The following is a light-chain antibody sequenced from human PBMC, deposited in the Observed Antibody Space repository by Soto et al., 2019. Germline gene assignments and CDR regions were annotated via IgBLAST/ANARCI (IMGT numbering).Light chain of an antibody. Sequence: DIQMPQSPSSLSASLGDRVTITCRASPSINNYLNWYQQEEGKAPKLLLYAATSLQSGVPSRFSGSGSGTEFTLTISSLQPGDVATYYWQQSYNSPYTAGLGTKVESK. CDR3: QQSYNSPYT. J-gene: IGKJ2*01. CDR2: AAT. CDR1: PSINNY. V-gene: IGKV1-39*01.